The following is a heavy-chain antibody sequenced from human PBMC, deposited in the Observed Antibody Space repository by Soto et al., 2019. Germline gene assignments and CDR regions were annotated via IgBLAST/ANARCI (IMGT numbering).Heavy chain of an antibody. Sequence: ASVKVSCKASGYTFTSYYIHWVRQAPGQGLEWMGIINPSGGSTSYAQKFQGRVTMTRDTSTSTVYMELSSLRSEDTAVYYCTRGDSSRVPFDYWGQGTMVTVSS. V-gene: IGHV1-46*01. J-gene: IGHJ4*02. CDR1: GYTFTSYY. CDR2: INPSGGST. D-gene: IGHD3-22*01. CDR3: TRGDSSRVPFDY.